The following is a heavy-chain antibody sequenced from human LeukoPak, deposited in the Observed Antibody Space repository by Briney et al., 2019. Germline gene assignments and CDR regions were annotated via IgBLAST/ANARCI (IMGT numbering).Heavy chain of an antibody. J-gene: IGHJ4*02. V-gene: IGHV4-39*01. Sequence: PSETLSLTCTVSGGSISSSSYYWGWIRQPPGKGLEWIGSIYYSGSTYYNPSLKSRVTISVDTSKNQFSLKLSSVTAADTAVYCCARQGPYYFDYWGQGTLVTVSS. CDR1: GGSISSSSYY. CDR2: IYYSGST. CDR3: ARQGPYYFDY.